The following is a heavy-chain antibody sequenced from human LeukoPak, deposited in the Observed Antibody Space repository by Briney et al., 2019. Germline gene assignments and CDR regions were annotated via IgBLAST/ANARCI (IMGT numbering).Heavy chain of an antibody. D-gene: IGHD3-22*01. CDR1: GLTFSRYV. CDR2: ISGSGGST. Sequence: GGSLRLSCTASGLTFSRYVMSWVRQAPGKGLEWVSTISGSGGSTFYADSVRGRFTISRDNSRSTLYLQMNSLRAEDTATYYCSPPRGDSSGYYYVYWGQGTLVTVSS. V-gene: IGHV3-23*01. CDR3: SPPRGDSSGYYYVY. J-gene: IGHJ4*02.